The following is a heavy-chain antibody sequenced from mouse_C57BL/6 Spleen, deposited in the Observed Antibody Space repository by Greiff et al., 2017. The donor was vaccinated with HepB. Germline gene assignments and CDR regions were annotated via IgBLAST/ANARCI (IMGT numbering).Heavy chain of an antibody. D-gene: IGHD2-2*01. V-gene: IGHV1-22*01. Sequence: EVQLQQSGPELVKPGASVKMSCKASGYTFTDYNMHWVKQSHGKSLEWIGYINPNNGGTSYNQKFKGKATLTVNKSSSTAYMELRSLTSEDAAVYYGARAGEWFGCDYWGQGTTLTVSS. J-gene: IGHJ2*01. CDR2: INPNNGGT. CDR3: ARAGEWFGCDY. CDR1: GYTFTDYN.